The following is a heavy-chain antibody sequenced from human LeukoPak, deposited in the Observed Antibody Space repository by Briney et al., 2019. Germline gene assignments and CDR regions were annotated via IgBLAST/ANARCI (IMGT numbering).Heavy chain of an antibody. D-gene: IGHD4-17*01. V-gene: IGHV3-53*01. Sequence: GGSLRLSCAASGFTVSSNYMSWVRQAPGKGLEWVSVIYSGGSTYYADSVKGRFTISRDNSKNTLYLQMNSPRAEDTAVYYCARDGAVTTSHDAFDIWGQGTMVTVSS. CDR2: IYSGGST. CDR1: GFTVSSNY. CDR3: ARDGAVTTSHDAFDI. J-gene: IGHJ3*02.